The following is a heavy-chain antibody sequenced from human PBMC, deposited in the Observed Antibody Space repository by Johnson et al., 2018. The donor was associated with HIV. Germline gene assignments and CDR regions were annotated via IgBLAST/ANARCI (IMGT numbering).Heavy chain of an antibody. D-gene: IGHD2-2*01. CDR2: INWNSGTV. Sequence: VQLVESGGGLVQPGRSLRLSCAASRFTFEDYAMHWVRQAPGKGLEWVSGINWNSGTVAYADSVKGRFTVSRDNAKNSLYLQMNSLRPEDTALYYCAKERQGAISVFALAGAFDIWGQGSMVTVSS. CDR1: RFTFEDYA. CDR3: AKERQGAISVFALAGAFDI. J-gene: IGHJ3*02. V-gene: IGHV3-9*01.